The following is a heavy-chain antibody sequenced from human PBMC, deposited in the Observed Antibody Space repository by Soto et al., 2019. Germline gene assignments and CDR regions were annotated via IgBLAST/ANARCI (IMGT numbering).Heavy chain of an antibody. CDR3: ARTCRSGGSCYLEY. CDR2: VSVPSGDT. CDR1: GYSFSSFG. J-gene: IGHJ4*02. D-gene: IGHD2-15*01. Sequence: ASVKFSCKASGYSFSSFGISWVRQAPGQGLEWVGWVSVPSGDTSSAQNFQGRVTVTTDTSTSTAYMEVGSLRSDDTAVYYCARTCRSGGSCYLEYWGEGTLVTVSS. V-gene: IGHV1-18*01.